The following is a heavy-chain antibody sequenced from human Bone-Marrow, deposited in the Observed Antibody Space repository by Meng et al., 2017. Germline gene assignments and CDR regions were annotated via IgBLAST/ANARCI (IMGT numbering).Heavy chain of an antibody. J-gene: IGHJ4*02. CDR3: TTFVFTAISYFDY. Sequence: GESLKISCAASGFTFSNAWMSWVRQAPGKGLEWVGRIKSKTDGGTTDYAAPVKGRFTISRDDSKNTLYLQMNSLKTEDTAVYYYTTFVFTAISYFDYWGQGTLVTVSS. CDR2: IKSKTDGGTT. D-gene: IGHD3-9*01. V-gene: IGHV3-15*01. CDR1: GFTFSNAW.